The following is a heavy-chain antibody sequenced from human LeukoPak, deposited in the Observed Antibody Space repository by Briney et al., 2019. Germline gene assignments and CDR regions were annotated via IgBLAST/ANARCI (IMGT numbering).Heavy chain of an antibody. Sequence: SEALSLTCSVFGGSVSSGSCYWSWIRQSPGKGLEWIGCIYYSGSTNYNPSLRGRVAMSIDTSKNHFSLRLISVTAADTAIYYCARAPGIVGTTPFGNYWGRGTLVTVSS. V-gene: IGHV4-61*03. J-gene: IGHJ4*02. CDR3: ARAPGIVGTTPFGNY. D-gene: IGHD1-26*01. CDR1: GGSVSSGSCY. CDR2: IYYSGST.